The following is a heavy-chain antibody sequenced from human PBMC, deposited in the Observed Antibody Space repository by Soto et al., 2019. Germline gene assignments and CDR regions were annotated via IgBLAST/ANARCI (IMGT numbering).Heavy chain of an antibody. J-gene: IGHJ4*02. D-gene: IGHD3-10*01. CDR1: GGSFSGYY. CDR2: INHSGST. V-gene: IGHV4-34*01. Sequence: PSETLSLTCAVYGGSFSGYYWTWIRQPPGTGLEWIGEINHSGSTNYNPSLKSRVTISVDTSKNQFSLKLTSVTAADTAVYYCERDKITDLLDYWGQGTPVTVSS. CDR3: ERDKITDLLDY.